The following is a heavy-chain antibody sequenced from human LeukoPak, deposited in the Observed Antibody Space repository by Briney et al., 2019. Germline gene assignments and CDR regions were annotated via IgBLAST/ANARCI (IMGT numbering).Heavy chain of an antibody. CDR1: GGSFSGYY. CDR3: ARATYFDY. D-gene: IGHD4-17*01. V-gene: IGHV4-34*01. Sequence: SETLSLTCAVYGGSFSGYYWSWIRQPPGKGLEWIGEINHSGSTNYNPSLKSRITISVDTSKNQFSLKLSSVTAADTAVYYCARATYFDYWGQGTLVTVSS. J-gene: IGHJ4*02. CDR2: INHSGST.